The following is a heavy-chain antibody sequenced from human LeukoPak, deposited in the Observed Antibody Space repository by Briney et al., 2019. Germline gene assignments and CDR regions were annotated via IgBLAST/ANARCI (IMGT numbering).Heavy chain of an antibody. V-gene: IGHV3-48*01. CDR3: TRAVDTYYYDSSGYIPED. D-gene: IGHD3-22*01. J-gene: IGHJ4*02. Sequence: GGSLRLSCAACGFTFSSYSMNWVRQAPGKGLEWVSYISSSSSTIYYADSVKGRFTISRDNAKNSLYLQMNSLKTEDTAVYYCTRAVDTYYYDSSGYIPEDWGQGTLVTVSS. CDR1: GFTFSSYS. CDR2: ISSSSSTI.